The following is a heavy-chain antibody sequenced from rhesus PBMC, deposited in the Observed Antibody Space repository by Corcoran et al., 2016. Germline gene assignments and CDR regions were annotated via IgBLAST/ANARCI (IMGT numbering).Heavy chain of an antibody. Sequence: QVQLQESGPGLVKPSETLSLTCAVSGGSISDRYYWYLLRPPPGKGLEWIGNIYGSSGSTYYNPSLKSRVTISKDTSKNQFSLKLSSVTAADTAVYYCARARVGVRSFDYWGQGVLVTVSS. V-gene: IGHV4S7*01. CDR2: IYGSSGST. D-gene: IGHD1-44*02. J-gene: IGHJ4*01. CDR1: GGSISDRYY. CDR3: ARARVGVRSFDY.